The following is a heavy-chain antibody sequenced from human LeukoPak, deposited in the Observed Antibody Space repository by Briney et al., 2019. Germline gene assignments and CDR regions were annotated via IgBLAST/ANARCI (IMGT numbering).Heavy chain of an antibody. CDR3: ARDLEQQLVLHFDY. V-gene: IGHV1-2*02. CDR1: GYTFTGYY. J-gene: IGHJ4*02. CDR2: INPNSGGT. Sequence: ASVNVSCKASGYTFTGYYMHWVRQAPGQGLEWMGWINPNSGGTNYAQKFQGRVTMTRDTSISTAYMELSRLRSDDTAVYYCARDLEQQLVLHFDYWGQGTLVTVSS. D-gene: IGHD6-13*01.